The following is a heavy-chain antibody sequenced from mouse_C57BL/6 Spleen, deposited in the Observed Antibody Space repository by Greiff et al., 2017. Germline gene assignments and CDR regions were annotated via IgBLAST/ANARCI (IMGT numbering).Heavy chain of an antibody. Sequence: EVKLMESEGGLVQPGSSMKLSCTASGFTFSDYYMAWVRQVPEKGLEWVANINYDGSSTYYLDSLKSRFIISRDNAKNILYLQMSSLKSEDTATYYCARDPYDYGGFDVWGTGTTVTVSS. D-gene: IGHD2-4*01. J-gene: IGHJ1*03. CDR2: INYDGSST. V-gene: IGHV5-16*01. CDR3: ARDPYDYGGFDV. CDR1: GFTFSDYY.